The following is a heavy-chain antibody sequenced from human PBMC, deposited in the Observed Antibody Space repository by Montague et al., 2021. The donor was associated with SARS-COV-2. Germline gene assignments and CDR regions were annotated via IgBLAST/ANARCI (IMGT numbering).Heavy chain of an antibody. V-gene: IGHV4-59*08. CDR3: ARVTTKRTRYGSGSYRGFDAFDX. D-gene: IGHD3-10*01. CDR2: IYYSGST. CDR1: GGSITTYY. Sequence: SETLSLTCTVSGGSITTYYWSWIRQPPGKGLEWIGYIYYSGSTNYNTSFKSRVTTSVDTSKNQFSLKLSSVTAADTAVYYGARVTTKRTRYGSGSYRGFDAFDXGGRGTMVTVSS. J-gene: IGHJ3*01.